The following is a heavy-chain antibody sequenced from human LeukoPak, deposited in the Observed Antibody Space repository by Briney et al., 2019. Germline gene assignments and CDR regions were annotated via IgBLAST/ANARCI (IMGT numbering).Heavy chain of an antibody. J-gene: IGHJ5*01. D-gene: IGHD1-26*01. V-gene: IGHV6-1*01. CDR1: GDSVSSNSVT. CDR2: TYYRSKWNN. CDR3: ARLVGAAWFDS. Sequence: SQTLSLTCAISGDSVSSNSVTWTWLRQSPSRGLEWLGRTYYRSKWNNDYAVSMKSRMTTNPDTSKNQFSLQLNSVTPEDTAVYYCARLVGAAWFDSWGQGTLVTVSS.